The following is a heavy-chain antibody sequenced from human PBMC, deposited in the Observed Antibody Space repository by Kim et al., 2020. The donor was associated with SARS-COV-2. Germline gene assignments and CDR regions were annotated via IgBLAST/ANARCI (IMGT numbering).Heavy chain of an antibody. CDR3: ARDLRAFDI. CDR2: GST. V-gene: IGHV4-59*01. Sequence: GSTNYNPSLKSRVIISVDTSKNQFSLRLGSVTAADTAVYYCARDLRAFDIWGQGTMVTVSS. J-gene: IGHJ3*02.